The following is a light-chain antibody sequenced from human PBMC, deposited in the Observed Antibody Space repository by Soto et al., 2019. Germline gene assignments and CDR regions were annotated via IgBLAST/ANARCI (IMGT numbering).Light chain of an antibody. V-gene: IGKV3-11*01. Sequence: EIVLTQSPATLSLSPGERATLSCRASQSVSSYLAWYQHKPGQAPRLLIYGASNRATDIPARFSGRGSGTAFTLTISSLESGDSAVYYWQQRDKWPRTFGQGTKLESK. J-gene: IGKJ2*01. CDR2: GAS. CDR1: QSVSSY. CDR3: QQRDKWPRT.